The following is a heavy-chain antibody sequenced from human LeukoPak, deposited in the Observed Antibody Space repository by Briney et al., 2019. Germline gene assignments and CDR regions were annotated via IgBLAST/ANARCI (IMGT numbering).Heavy chain of an antibody. CDR2: IYYSGST. CDR1: GGSISSSSYY. V-gene: IGHV4-39*01. D-gene: IGHD1-1*01. CDR3: ARHTTGNWFDP. Sequence: SETLSLTCTVSGGSISSSSYYWGWIRQPPGKGPEWIGSIYYSGSTYYNPSLKSRVTISVDTSKNQFSLKLSSVTAADTAVYYCARHTTGNWFDPWGRGTLVTVSS. J-gene: IGHJ5*02.